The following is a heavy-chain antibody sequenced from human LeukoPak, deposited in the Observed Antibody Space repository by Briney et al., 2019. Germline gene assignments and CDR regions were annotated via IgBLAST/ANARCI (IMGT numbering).Heavy chain of an antibody. CDR2: IIPIFGTA. Sequence: SVKVSCKASGGTFSNYAVSWVRQAPGQGLEWMGGIIPIFGTANYAQKFQGRVTITADESTSTAYMELSSLRSEDTAVYYCARSTSVLRFLEWTFDYWGQGTLVTVSS. J-gene: IGHJ4*02. CDR1: GGTFSNYA. D-gene: IGHD3-3*01. CDR3: ARSTSVLRFLEWTFDY. V-gene: IGHV1-69*13.